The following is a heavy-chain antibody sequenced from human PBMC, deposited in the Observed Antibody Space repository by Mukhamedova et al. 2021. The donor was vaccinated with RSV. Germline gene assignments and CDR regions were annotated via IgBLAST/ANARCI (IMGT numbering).Heavy chain of an antibody. D-gene: IGHD3-10*01. Sequence: GGSIIDYYGSWIRQLPGKGLEWIGFIYYSGSTDYNPSLKSRVTISVDTSKNQFSLSLTSVTAADTAVYYCARGHGAFDYCGQGPQVT. CDR3: ARGHGAFDY. CDR2: IYYSGST. J-gene: IGHJ4*02. V-gene: IGHV4-59*01. CDR1: GGSIIDYY.